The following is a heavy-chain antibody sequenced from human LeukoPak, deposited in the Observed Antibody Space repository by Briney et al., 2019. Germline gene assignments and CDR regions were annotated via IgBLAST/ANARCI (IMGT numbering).Heavy chain of an antibody. Sequence: PGGSLRLSCAASGFTFSTYWMHWVRQAPGKGLLWVSRINGDGTSTKYADSVKGRFTISRDNSKNTLYLQMNSLRAEDTAVYYCAKAIRRYYGVYGMDVWGQGTTVTVSS. CDR2: INGDGTST. CDR1: GFTFSTYW. J-gene: IGHJ6*02. CDR3: AKAIRRYYGVYGMDV. V-gene: IGHV3-74*03. D-gene: IGHD3-10*01.